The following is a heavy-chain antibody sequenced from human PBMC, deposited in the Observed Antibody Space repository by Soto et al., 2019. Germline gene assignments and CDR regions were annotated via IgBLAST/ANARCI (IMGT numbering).Heavy chain of an antibody. Sequence: VGSLRLSCAASGFTFSSYGMHWVRQAPGKGLEWVAVISYDGSNKYYADSVKGRFTISRDNSKNTLYLQMNSLRAEDTAVYYCATGPGAAAIFGTLEYWGQGTLHTVS. V-gene: IGHV3-30*03. CDR1: GFTFSSYG. CDR3: ATGPGAAAIFGTLEY. D-gene: IGHD3-3*01. CDR2: ISYDGSNK. J-gene: IGHJ4*02.